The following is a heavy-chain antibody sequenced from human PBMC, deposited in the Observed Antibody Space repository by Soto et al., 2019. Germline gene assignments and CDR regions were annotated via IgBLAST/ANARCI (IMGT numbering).Heavy chain of an antibody. Sequence: QVQLVQSGAEVKKPGSSVKVSCKASGGTFSSYAISWVRQAPGQGLEWMGGIIPIFGTANYAQKFQGRGTITEDESTSTAYMDLSILSSENTAVYYCAIGDYGGNHYFGYWGQGTLVTVST. D-gene: IGHD4-17*01. CDR3: AIGDYGGNHYFGY. V-gene: IGHV1-69*01. CDR2: IIPIFGTA. CDR1: GGTFSSYA. J-gene: IGHJ4*02.